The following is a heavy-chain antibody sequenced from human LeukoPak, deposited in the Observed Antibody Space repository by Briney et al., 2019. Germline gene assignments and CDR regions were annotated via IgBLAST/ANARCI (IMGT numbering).Heavy chain of an antibody. Sequence: GGSLRLSCAASGFTFSSYAMSWVRQTPGKGLEWVSAISGSGGSTYYADSVKGRFTISRDNSKNTLFLQMNSLRAEDTAVYYCAKAIAAAGTGYWGQGTLVTVSS. CDR2: ISGSGGST. V-gene: IGHV3-23*01. CDR3: AKAIAAAGTGY. CDR1: GFTFSSYA. J-gene: IGHJ4*02. D-gene: IGHD6-13*01.